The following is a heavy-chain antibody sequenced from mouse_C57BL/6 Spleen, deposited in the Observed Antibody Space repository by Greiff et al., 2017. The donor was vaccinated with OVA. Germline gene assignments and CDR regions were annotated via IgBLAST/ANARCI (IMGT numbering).Heavy chain of an antibody. Sequence: EVKVEESAGGLVQPGSSMKLSCTASGFTFSDYYMAWVRQVPEKGLEWVANINYDGSSTYYLDSLKSRFIISRDNAKNILYLQMSSLKSEDTATYYCAREGEEDYAMDYWGQGTSVTVSS. CDR1: GFTFSDYY. J-gene: IGHJ4*01. CDR2: INYDGSST. CDR3: AREGEEDYAMDY. V-gene: IGHV5-16*01.